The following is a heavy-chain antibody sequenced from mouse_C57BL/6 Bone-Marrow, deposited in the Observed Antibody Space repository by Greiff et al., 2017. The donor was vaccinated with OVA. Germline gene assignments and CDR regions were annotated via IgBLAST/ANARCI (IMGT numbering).Heavy chain of an antibody. CDR2: IWSGGST. CDR1: GFSLTSYG. D-gene: IGHD2-3*01. CDR3: ARNGGYYPFYYAMDY. Sequence: QVQLKESGPGLVQPSQSLSITCTVSGFSLTSYGVHWVRQSPGKGLEWLGVIWSGGSTDYNAAFISRLSISKDNSKSQVFFKMNSLQADDTAIYYCARNGGYYPFYYAMDYWGQGTSVTVSS. V-gene: IGHV2-2*01. J-gene: IGHJ4*01.